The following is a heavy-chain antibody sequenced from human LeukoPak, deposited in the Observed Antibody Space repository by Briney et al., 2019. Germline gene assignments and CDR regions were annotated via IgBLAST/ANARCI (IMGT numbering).Heavy chain of an antibody. CDR3: ARSLTPGGFDY. V-gene: IGHV1-69*02. Sequence: ASVKVSCKASGGTSSSYTISWVRQAPGQGLEWMGRIIPILGIANYAQKFQGRVTITADKSTSTAYMELSSLRSEDTAVYYCARSLTPGGFDYWGQGTLVTVSS. CDR2: IIPILGIA. CDR1: GGTSSSYT. J-gene: IGHJ4*02. D-gene: IGHD1-1*01.